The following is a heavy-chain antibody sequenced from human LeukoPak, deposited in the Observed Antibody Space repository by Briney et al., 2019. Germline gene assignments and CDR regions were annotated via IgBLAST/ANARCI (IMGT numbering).Heavy chain of an antibody. J-gene: IGHJ3*02. V-gene: IGHV3-53*04. Sequence: GGSLRLSCAVSGFTFSSYSMHWVRQAPGKGLEWVSVIYSGGSTYYADSVKGRFTISRHNSKNTLYLQMNSLRAEDTAVYYCARSYSFYGSGSYYAFDIWGQGTMVTVSS. CDR2: IYSGGST. D-gene: IGHD3-10*01. CDR1: GFTFSSYS. CDR3: ARSYSFYGSGSYYAFDI.